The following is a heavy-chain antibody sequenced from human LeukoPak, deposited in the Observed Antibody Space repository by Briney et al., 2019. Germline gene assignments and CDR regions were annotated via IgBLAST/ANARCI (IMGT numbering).Heavy chain of an antibody. Sequence: GGSLRLSCAASGFTFSSYAMHWVRQAPGKGLEWVAVISYDGSNKYYADSVKGRFTISRDNSKNTLYLQMNSLRAEDTAVYYCASWYSSSWYNPFYYYYGMDVWGQGTTATVSS. J-gene: IGHJ6*02. V-gene: IGHV3-30-3*01. CDR2: ISYDGSNK. CDR1: GFTFSSYA. D-gene: IGHD6-13*01. CDR3: ASWYSSSWYNPFYYYYGMDV.